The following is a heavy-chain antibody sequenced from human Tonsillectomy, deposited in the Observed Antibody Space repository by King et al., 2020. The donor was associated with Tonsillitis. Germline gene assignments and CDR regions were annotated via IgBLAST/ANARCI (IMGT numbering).Heavy chain of an antibody. D-gene: IGHD3-3*01. CDR1: GGSISSYY. J-gene: IGHJ4*02. CDR2: IYYSGST. Sequence: VQLQESGPGLVKPSETLSLTCTVSGGSISSYYWSWIRQPPGKGLAWIGYIYYSGSTNYNPSLKSRVTISVDTSKNQFSLKLSSVTAADTAVYYCARGTDYDFWSGYYTLYYFDYWGQGTLVTVSS. CDR3: ARGTDYDFWSGYYTLYYFDY. V-gene: IGHV4-59*01.